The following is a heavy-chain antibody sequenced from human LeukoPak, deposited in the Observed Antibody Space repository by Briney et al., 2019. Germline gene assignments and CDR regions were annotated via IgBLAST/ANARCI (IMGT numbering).Heavy chain of an antibody. Sequence: SETLSLTCSVSGDCIRSGSFHWNWIRQPAGKGLEWIGRIYITGSTDYNPSLKSRVTMSVDTSNNQFSLKLTSVTAPDMAVHYCAKSWGYAANSLHIQHWGQGARVIVSA. V-gene: IGHV4-61*02. D-gene: IGHD4-23*01. CDR1: GDCIRSGSFH. J-gene: IGHJ1*01. CDR2: IYITGST. CDR3: AKSWGYAANSLHIQH.